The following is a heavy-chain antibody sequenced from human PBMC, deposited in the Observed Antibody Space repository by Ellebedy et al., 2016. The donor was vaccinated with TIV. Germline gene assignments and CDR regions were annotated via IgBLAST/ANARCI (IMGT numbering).Heavy chain of an antibody. V-gene: IGHV3-15*07. D-gene: IGHD2-15*01. CDR1: GFTFSNAW. Sequence: PGGSLRLSCAASGFTFSNAWMNWVRQAPGKGLEWVGRIKSKTDGGTKDYAAPVKGRFTISRDDSKNTLYLQMNSLKTEDTAVYYCTTECSGGSCYSGTSPNWFDPWGQGTLVTVSS. CDR2: IKSKTDGGTK. J-gene: IGHJ5*02. CDR3: TTECSGGSCYSGTSPNWFDP.